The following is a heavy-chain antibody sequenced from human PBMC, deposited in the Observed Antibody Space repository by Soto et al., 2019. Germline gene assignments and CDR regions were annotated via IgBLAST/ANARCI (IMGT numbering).Heavy chain of an antibody. J-gene: IGHJ6*02. V-gene: IGHV1-2*04. CDR3: ARGRVLGVVVSFYGMDV. D-gene: IGHD2-21*01. Sequence: QVQLVQSGAEVKKPRASVKVSCKASGYTFTGYYMHWVRQAPGQGLEWMGWINPNSGGTNYAQKFQGWVTMTRDTSIRTAYMKLSRLPSDDTAVYYCARGRVLGVVVSFYGMDVWGQGTTVTVSS. CDR2: INPNSGGT. CDR1: GYTFTGYY.